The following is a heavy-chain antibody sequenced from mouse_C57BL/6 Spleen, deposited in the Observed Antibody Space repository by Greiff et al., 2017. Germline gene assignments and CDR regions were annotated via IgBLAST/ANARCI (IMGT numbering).Heavy chain of an antibody. CDR1: GFTFSSYT. CDR3: ARHEGISFDY. V-gene: IGHV5-9*01. Sequence: EVKLMESGGGLVKPGGSLKLSCAASGFTFSSYTMSWVRQTPEKRLEWVATISGGGGNTYYPDSVKGRFTISRDNAKNTLYLQMSSLRSEDTALYYCARHEGISFDYWGQGTTLTVSS. CDR2: ISGGGGNT. J-gene: IGHJ2*01.